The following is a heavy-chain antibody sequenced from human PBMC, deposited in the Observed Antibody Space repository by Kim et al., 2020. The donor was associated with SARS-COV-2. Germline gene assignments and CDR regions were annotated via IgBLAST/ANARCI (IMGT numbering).Heavy chain of an antibody. D-gene: IGHD6-13*01. J-gene: IGHJ4*02. CDR3: AKDKSIYAADYYFDY. CDR1: GFTFNTYG. V-gene: IGHV3-30*18. CDR2: ISYDGNNK. Sequence: GGSLRLSCAASGFTFNTYGMHWVRQAPGKGLEWVAVISYDGNNKYHADSVKGRFTISRDNSKNTLYLQMNSLRPEDTAVYYCAKDKSIYAADYYFDYWGQGTLVTVSS.